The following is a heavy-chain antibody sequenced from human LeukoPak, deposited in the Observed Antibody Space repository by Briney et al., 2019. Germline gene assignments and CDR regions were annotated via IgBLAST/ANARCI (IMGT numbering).Heavy chain of an antibody. CDR2: IYYSGST. CDR3: ARDQSITMVRGAATASWFDP. CDR1: GGSISSSSYY. D-gene: IGHD3-10*01. V-gene: IGHV4-39*07. J-gene: IGHJ5*02. Sequence: SETLSLTCTVSGGSISSSSYYWGWIRQPPGKGLEWIGSIYYSGSTYYNPSLKSRVTISVDTSKNQFSLKLSSVTAADTAVYYCARDQSITMVRGAATASWFDPWGQGTLVTVSS.